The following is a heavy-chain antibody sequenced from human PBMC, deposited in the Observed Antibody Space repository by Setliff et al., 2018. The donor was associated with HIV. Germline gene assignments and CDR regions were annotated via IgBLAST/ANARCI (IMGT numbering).Heavy chain of an antibody. CDR3: AKGAGPTTLAEPFDS. CDR2: IWYDGSIE. CDR1: GFTFSSYW. Sequence: GGSLRLSCAASGFTFSSYWMYWVRQAPGKGLEWVAVIWYDGSIEYYIDSVKGRFTISRDNSNSTLYLQMTNLRAEDTALYFCAKGAGPTTLAEPFDSWGQGTLVTVSS. V-gene: IGHV3-33*08. J-gene: IGHJ4*02. D-gene: IGHD1-26*01.